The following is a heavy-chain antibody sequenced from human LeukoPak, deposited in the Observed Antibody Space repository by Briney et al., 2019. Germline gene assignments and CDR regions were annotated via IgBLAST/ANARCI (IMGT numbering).Heavy chain of an antibody. CDR1: GYSLGSAYY. Sequence: SETLSLTCIVSGYSLGSAYYWGWIRQPPGKGLEWIGSIYHSGSTYYDPSLKSRVTISVDTSKNQFSLKLSSVTAADTAVYYCASAMVRGVVDYWGQGTLVTVSS. V-gene: IGHV4-38-2*02. J-gene: IGHJ4*02. CDR2: IYHSGST. D-gene: IGHD3-10*01. CDR3: ASAMVRGVVDY.